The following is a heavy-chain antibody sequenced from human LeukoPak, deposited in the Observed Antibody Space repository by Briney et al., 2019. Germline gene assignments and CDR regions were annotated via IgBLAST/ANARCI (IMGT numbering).Heavy chain of an antibody. J-gene: IGHJ6*02. Sequence: GASVKVSCKASGYTFTSYGISWVRQAPGQGLEWMGWISAYNGNTNYAQKLQGRVTMTTDTSTSTAYMELRSLRSDDTAVYYCARESPYDFWSGNEPASPILLLPYYYGMDVWGQGTTVTVSS. CDR2: ISAYNGNT. CDR1: GYTFTSYG. D-gene: IGHD3-3*01. V-gene: IGHV1-18*01. CDR3: ARESPYDFWSGNEPASPILLLPYYYGMDV.